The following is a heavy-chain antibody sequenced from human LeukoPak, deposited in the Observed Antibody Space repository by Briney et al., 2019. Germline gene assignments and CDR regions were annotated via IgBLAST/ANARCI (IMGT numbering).Heavy chain of an antibody. CDR1: GFTFSTYT. V-gene: IGHV3-48*04. J-gene: IGHJ6*02. Sequence: PGGSLRLSCAVSGFTFSTYTMNWVRQAPGKGLEWVSYISSSSSTIYYADSVKGRFTISRDNAKNSLYLQMNSLRAEDTAVYYCARQPNYDILTGYYRGMDVWGQGTTVTVSS. CDR3: ARQPNYDILTGYYRGMDV. CDR2: ISSSSSTI. D-gene: IGHD3-9*01.